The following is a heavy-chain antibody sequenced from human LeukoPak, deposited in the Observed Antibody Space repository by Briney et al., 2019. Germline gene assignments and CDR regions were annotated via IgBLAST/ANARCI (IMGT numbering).Heavy chain of an antibody. CDR2: IGYDGSNK. Sequence: GGSLRLSCAGSGFTFSSYGMHWVRQAPGKGLEWVAFIGYDGSNKYYADSVKGRFTISRDNSKNTLYLQMNSLRTEDTAVYYCAKDLDIVATITGNWGQGTLVTVSS. J-gene: IGHJ4*02. V-gene: IGHV3-30*02. CDR3: AKDLDIVATITGN. D-gene: IGHD5-12*01. CDR1: GFTFSSYG.